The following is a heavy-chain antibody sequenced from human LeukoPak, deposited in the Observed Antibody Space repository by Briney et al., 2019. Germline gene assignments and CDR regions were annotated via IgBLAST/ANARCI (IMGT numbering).Heavy chain of an antibody. J-gene: IGHJ4*02. D-gene: IGHD4-17*01. V-gene: IGHV4-34*01. CDR3: ASSTTSP. Sequence: PSETLSLTCAVYGVSFSGYYWSWIRQPPGKGLEWIGEINHSGSTNYNPSLKSRVTISVDTSKNQFSLKLSSVTAADTAVYYCASSTTSPWGQGTLVTVSS. CDR1: GVSFSGYY. CDR2: INHSGST.